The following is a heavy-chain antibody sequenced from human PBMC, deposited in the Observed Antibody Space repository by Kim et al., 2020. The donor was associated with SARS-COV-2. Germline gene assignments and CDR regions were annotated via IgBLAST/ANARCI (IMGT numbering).Heavy chain of an antibody. J-gene: IGHJ4*02. D-gene: IGHD1-1*01. V-gene: IGHV3-33*05. Sequence: GGSLRLSCAASGFTFNTYGMHWVRQAPGKGLEWVAGISYDGSNKFYEGSVKGRLTISRDNSKNTLYLQMNSLRVEDTAVYYCAGDLESRAWNGGYWGQGTLVTVSS. CDR2: ISYDGSNK. CDR1: GFTFNTYG. CDR3: AGDLESRAWNGGY.